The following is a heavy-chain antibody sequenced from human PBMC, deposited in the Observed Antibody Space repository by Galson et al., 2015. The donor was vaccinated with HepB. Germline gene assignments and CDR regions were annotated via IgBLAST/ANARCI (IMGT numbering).Heavy chain of an antibody. J-gene: IGHJ3*02. Sequence: SLRLSCAASGFTFSNYVMSWVRQAPGKGLEWVSTISGSGDSAYYADSVKGRFTISRDNSKNTLYLQMNSLRAEDTAVYYCANNSGYSSSWGTFDIWGQGTMVTVSS. D-gene: IGHD6-13*01. CDR2: ISGSGDSA. V-gene: IGHV3-23*01. CDR1: GFTFSNYV. CDR3: ANNSGYSSSWGTFDI.